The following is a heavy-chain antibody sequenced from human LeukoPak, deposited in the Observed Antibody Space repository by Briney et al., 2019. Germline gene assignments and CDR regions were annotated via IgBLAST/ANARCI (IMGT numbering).Heavy chain of an antibody. Sequence: GGSLRPSCAASGFIFSSYAMHWVRQAPGKGPEWVAIIWFDGSNKYYAESVEGRFTISRDNSKNTLYLQMNSLRAEDTAVYSCARGLGYSYGYGIDYWGQGTLVIASS. V-gene: IGHV3-33*01. CDR3: ARGLGYSYGYGIDY. CDR2: IWFDGSNK. CDR1: GFIFSSYA. J-gene: IGHJ4*02. D-gene: IGHD5-18*01.